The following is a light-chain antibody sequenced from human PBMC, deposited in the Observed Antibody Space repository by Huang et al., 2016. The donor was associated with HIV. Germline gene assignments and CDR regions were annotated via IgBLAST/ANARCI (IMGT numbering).Light chain of an antibody. CDR3: QQTYSTAIS. V-gene: IGKV1-39*01. CDR2: AAS. J-gene: IGKJ5*01. Sequence: DIQMTQSPSSLSASVGDRVTITCRASQRISIYLNWYQQKPGKAPKLLIFAASTLQSGGTSTFSGSGSGTDFTLTISSLQPEDCATYYCQQTYSTAISFGQGTRLEIK. CDR1: QRISIY.